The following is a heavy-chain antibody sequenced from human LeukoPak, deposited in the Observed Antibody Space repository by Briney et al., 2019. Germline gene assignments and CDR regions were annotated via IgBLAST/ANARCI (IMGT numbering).Heavy chain of an antibody. CDR3: AKGGIAAAGIDY. CDR2: VYSSGGNT. CDR1: GCTFSNYA. V-gene: IGHV3-23*01. Sequence: GGSLRLSCAVSGCTFSNYAMTWVRQAPGKGLEWVSAVYSSGGNTYYADSVKGRFTISRDNSKNTLYLQMNSLRAEDTAVYYCAKGGIAAAGIDYWGQRTLVTVSS. D-gene: IGHD6-13*01. J-gene: IGHJ4*02.